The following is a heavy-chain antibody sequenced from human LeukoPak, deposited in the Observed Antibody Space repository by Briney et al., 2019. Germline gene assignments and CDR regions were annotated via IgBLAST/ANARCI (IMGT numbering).Heavy chain of an antibody. CDR1: GFTFDDYA. CDR3: ARGQTYDILAGYYIV. Sequence: PGRSLRLSCAASGFTFDDYAMHWVRQAPGNGLEWVSGISWNSGSIGYADSVKGRFTISRDNAKNSLYLQMNSLRAEDTALYYCARGQTYDILAGYYIVWGQGTLVTVSS. J-gene: IGHJ4*02. V-gene: IGHV3-9*01. D-gene: IGHD3-9*01. CDR2: ISWNSGSI.